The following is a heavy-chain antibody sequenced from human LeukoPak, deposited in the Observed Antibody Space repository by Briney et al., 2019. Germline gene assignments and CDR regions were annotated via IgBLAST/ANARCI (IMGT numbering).Heavy chain of an antibody. CDR3: VRAPGSGGFDS. Sequence: GGSLRLSCATSGFTLSGYDMHWVRQLTGKGLEWVSSIGNVADTYYSGSVKGRFVISRDNARNFVFLQMNSLRAEGTAVYYCVRAPGSGGFDSWGQGAQVTVSS. J-gene: IGHJ4*02. CDR1: GFTLSGYD. CDR2: IGNVADT. D-gene: IGHD6-19*01. V-gene: IGHV3-13*01.